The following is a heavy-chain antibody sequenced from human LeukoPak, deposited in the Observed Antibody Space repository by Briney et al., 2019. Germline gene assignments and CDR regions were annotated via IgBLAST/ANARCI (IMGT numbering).Heavy chain of an antibody. CDR3: ARSSDRRDDY. D-gene: IGHD1-26*01. J-gene: IGHJ4*02. V-gene: IGHV3-21*01. CDR2: ISSSSSYI. CDR1: GFTFSSYS. Sequence: GSLRLSCAASGFTFSSYSTNWVRQAPGKGLEWVSSISSSSSYIYYADSVKGRFTISRDNAKNSLYLQMNSLRAEDTAFYYCARSSDRRDDYWGQGTLVTVSS.